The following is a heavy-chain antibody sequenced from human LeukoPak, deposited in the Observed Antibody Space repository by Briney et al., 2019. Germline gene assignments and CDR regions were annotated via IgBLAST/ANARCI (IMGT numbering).Heavy chain of an antibody. V-gene: IGHV3-21*01. J-gene: IGHJ4*02. CDR1: GFTLSSYS. D-gene: IGHD7-27*01. CDR3: ARDKPGEGDY. CDR2: ISSSSSYI. Sequence: GGSLRLSCAASGFTLSSYSMNWVRQAPGKGLEWVSSISSSSSYIYYADSVKGRFTISRDNAKNSLYLQMNSLRAEDTAVYYCARDKPGEGDYWGQGTLVTVSS.